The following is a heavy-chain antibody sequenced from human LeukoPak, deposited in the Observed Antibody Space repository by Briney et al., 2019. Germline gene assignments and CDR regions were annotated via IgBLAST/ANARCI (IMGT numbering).Heavy chain of an antibody. CDR3: TTPRPSSSGWYIFDY. D-gene: IGHD6-19*01. CDR1: GFTFSXXX. CDR2: XXXXIDGGXA. J-gene: IGHJ4*02. Sequence: GGSLRLSCXASGFTFSXXXXXXXXQAPXXXXXXXXXXXXXIDGGXADCAAPVXXXXTIXRDESKNTLYLQMNSLRTEDTAVYYCTTPRPSSSGWYIFDYWGQGTLVTVSS. V-gene: IGHV3-15*01.